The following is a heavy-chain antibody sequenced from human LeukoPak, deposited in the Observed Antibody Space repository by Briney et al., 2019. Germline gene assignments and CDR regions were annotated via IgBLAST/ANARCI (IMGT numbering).Heavy chain of an antibody. D-gene: IGHD3-9*01. V-gene: IGHV4-61*02. CDR2: IYTSGST. Sequence: SETLSLTCTVSGGSISSDSYSWSWIRQPAGKGLEWIGRIYTSGSTNYNPALTSRVTISIDTSKNQFSLKLSSVTAADTAVYYCARELVDWYYFDYWGQGTLVTVSS. CDR1: GGSISSDSYS. CDR3: ARELVDWYYFDY. J-gene: IGHJ4*02.